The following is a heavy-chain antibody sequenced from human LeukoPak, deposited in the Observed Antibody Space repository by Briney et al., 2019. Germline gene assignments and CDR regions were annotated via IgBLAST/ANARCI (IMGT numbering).Heavy chain of an antibody. CDR1: GYTFTTYY. D-gene: IGHD6-25*01. Sequence: ASVKVSCKASGYTFTTYYMHWLRQAPGQGPEWMGIINPRGGSTDYAQKFQGRVTMTSDTSTSTVYMELHSLRSDDMAVYFCARVGMTAATADFWGQGTLVTVSS. CDR2: INPRGGST. J-gene: IGHJ4*02. V-gene: IGHV1-46*01. CDR3: ARVGMTAATADF.